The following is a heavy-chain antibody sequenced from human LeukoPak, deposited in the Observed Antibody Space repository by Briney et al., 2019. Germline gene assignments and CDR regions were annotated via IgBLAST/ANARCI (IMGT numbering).Heavy chain of an antibody. CDR3: ARIYSSGWYPYYFDY. Sequence: SETLSLTCTVSGGSISSSSYYWGWIRQPPGKGLEWIGSIYYSGSTYYNPSLKSRVTISVDTSKNQFSLKLSSVTAADTAVYYCARIYSSGWYPYYFDYWGQGTLVTVSS. J-gene: IGHJ4*02. V-gene: IGHV4-39*01. D-gene: IGHD6-19*01. CDR1: GGSISSSSYY. CDR2: IYYSGST.